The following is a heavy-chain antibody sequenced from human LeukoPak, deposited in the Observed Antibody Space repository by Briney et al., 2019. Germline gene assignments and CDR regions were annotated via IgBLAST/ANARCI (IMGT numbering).Heavy chain of an antibody. Sequence: PGGSLRLSCAASGFTFSGYEMNWVRQAPGKGLEWVSYISSSGSAIYYADSVKGRFTISRDNAKNSLYLQMNSLRAEDTAVYYCARDLGGLWRPQIDYWGQGTLVTVSS. CDR2: ISSSGSAI. V-gene: IGHV3-48*03. CDR1: GFTFSGYE. J-gene: IGHJ4*02. CDR3: ARDLGGLWRPQIDY.